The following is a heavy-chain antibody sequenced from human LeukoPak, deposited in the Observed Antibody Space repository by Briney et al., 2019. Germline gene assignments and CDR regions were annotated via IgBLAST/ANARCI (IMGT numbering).Heavy chain of an antibody. D-gene: IGHD1-26*01. CDR3: ARAASSVDYSGSYSPFDY. CDR1: GGYLSDNF. CDR2: INHSGST. J-gene: IGHJ4*02. V-gene: IGHV4-34*01. Sequence: PSETLSLTCAVYGGYLSDNFWRWIRQPPGKGLEWSGEINHSGSTNYNPSLKTRLTISVDTSKNQFSLKLSSVTAADTAVYYCARAASSVDYSGSYSPFDYWGQGTLVTVSS.